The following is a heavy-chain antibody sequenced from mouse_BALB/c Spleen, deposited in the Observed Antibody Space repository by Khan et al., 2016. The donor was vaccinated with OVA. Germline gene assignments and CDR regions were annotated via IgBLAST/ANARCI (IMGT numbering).Heavy chain of an antibody. CDR1: GYTFTSYT. CDR3: ARVGPNQANYGAWFAY. V-gene: IGHV1-4*01. CDR2: INPSNGYT. D-gene: IGHD1-1*01. Sequence: QVQLQQSGAELARPGASVKMSCKASGYTFTSYTMHWVKQRPGQGLDWIGYINPSNGYTNYNQKFRDKATLTSDKSSSTAYMQLRSLTSEDSAVDYGARVGPNQANYGAWFAYWGQGTLVTVSA. J-gene: IGHJ3*01.